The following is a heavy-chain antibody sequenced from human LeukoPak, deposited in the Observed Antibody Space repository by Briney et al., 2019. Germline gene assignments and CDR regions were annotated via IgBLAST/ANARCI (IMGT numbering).Heavy chain of an antibody. V-gene: IGHV4-34*01. Sequence: PSETLSLTCAVYGGSFSGYYWSWIRQPPGKGLEWIGEINHSGSTNYNPSLKSRVTISVDTSKNQFSLKLSSVTAADTAVYYCARETGSSSSPTYYYYYYGMDVWGQGTPVTVSS. D-gene: IGHD6-13*01. J-gene: IGHJ6*02. CDR2: INHSGST. CDR3: ARETGSSSSPTYYYYYYGMDV. CDR1: GGSFSGYY.